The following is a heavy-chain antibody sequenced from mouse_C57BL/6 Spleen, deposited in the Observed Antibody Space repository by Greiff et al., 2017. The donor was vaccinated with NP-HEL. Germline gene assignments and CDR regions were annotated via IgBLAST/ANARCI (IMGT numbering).Heavy chain of an antibody. V-gene: IGHV5-4*03. J-gene: IGHJ3*01. Sequence: EVMLVESGGGLVKPGGSLKLSCAASGFTFSSYAMSWVRQTPEKRLEWVATISDGGSYTYYPDNVKGRFTISRDNAKNNLYLQMSHLKSEDTAMYYCARGYGNYEFAYWGQGTLVTVSA. D-gene: IGHD2-1*01. CDR2: ISDGGSYT. CDR1: GFTFSSYA. CDR3: ARGYGNYEFAY.